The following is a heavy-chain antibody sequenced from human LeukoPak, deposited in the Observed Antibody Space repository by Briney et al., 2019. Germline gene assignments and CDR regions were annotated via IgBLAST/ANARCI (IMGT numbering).Heavy chain of an antibody. V-gene: IGHV4-38-2*01. J-gene: IGHJ3*02. CDR1: GYPVSSNSY. CDR3: ARWLGNGFDI. Sequence: NPSETLSLTCVVSGYPVSSNSYWARIRQSPGKGLEWIGSIHHGGNTYYNPSLMSRVSMSLDTSKNQCSLNLNSVTAADTAAFYCARWLGNGFDIWGQGTMVTVSS. CDR2: IHHGGNT. D-gene: IGHD6-19*01.